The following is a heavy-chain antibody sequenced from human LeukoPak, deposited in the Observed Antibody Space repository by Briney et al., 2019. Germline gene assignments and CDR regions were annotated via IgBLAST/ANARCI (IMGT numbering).Heavy chain of an antibody. CDR2: INPSGDT. D-gene: IGHD6-19*01. CDR1: GASVSSGGYY. CDR3: ARGFSTGWYFDP. V-gene: IGHV4-61*02. Sequence: SEILSLTCSVSGASVSSGGYYWSWIRQPAGKEMEWIGRINPSGDTNYNPSLKSRVTMSIQTSKNQLFLNLISVTAADTALYYCARGFSTGWYFDPWGRGTQVTVSS. J-gene: IGHJ2*01.